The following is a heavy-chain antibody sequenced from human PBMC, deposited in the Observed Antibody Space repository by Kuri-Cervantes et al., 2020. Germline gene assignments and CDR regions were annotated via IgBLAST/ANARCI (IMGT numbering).Heavy chain of an antibody. CDR3: ARDVRCIKNAYCGGDDY. Sequence: GESLKISCAASGFTFSSYSVNWVRQAPGKGLEWVPSISSSSSYIYYADSVKGRFTISRDNAKNSLYLQMNSLRAEDTAVYYCARDVRCIKNAYCGGDDYWGQGTLVTVSS. CDR1: GFTFSSYS. V-gene: IGHV3-21*01. D-gene: IGHD2-21*01. J-gene: IGHJ4*02. CDR2: ISSSSSYI.